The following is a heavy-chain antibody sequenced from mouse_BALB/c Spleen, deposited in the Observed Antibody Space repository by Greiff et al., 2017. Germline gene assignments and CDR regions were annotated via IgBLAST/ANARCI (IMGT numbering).Heavy chain of an antibody. CDR3: ARSNWEGFDY. CDR1: GFTFSSYA. CDR2: ISSGGSYT. Sequence: DVKLVESGAGLVKPGGSLKLSCAASGFTFSSYAMSWVRQSPEKRLEWVAEISSGGSYTYYPDTVTGRFTISRDNAKNTLYLEMSSLRSEDTAMYYCARSNWEGFDYWGQGTTLTVSS. J-gene: IGHJ2*01. D-gene: IGHD4-1*01. V-gene: IGHV5-9-4*01.